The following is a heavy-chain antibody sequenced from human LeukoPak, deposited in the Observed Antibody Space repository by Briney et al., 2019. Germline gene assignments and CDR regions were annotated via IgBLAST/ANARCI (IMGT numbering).Heavy chain of an antibody. CDR2: ISYNGIT. J-gene: IGHJ6*02. D-gene: IGHD6-6*01. CDR1: GASLSSSPYS. V-gene: IGHV4-39*07. Sequence: SETLSLTCTVSGASLSSSPYSWGWIRQPPGKGLEWIGSISYNGITLYNPSLKGRVTISVDTSKNQFSLNMTSVTDADTAVYYCARDPVVNYYYGMDVWGQGTTVTVSS. CDR3: ARDPVVNYYYGMDV.